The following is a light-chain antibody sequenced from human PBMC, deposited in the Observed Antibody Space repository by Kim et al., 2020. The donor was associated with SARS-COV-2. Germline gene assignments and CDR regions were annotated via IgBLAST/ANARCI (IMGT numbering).Light chain of an antibody. CDR1: SSNIGSNT. CDR3: AAWDDSLNGVV. CDR2: SNN. Sequence: GQRCTISCSGSSSNIGSNTVIWYQQLPGTAPKLLIYSNNQRPSGVPDRFSGSKSGTSASLAISGLQSEDGADYYCAAWDDSLNGVVFGGGTQLTVL. V-gene: IGLV1-44*01. J-gene: IGLJ2*01.